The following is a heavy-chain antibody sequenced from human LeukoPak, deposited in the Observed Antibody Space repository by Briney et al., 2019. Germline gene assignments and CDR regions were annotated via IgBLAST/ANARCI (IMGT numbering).Heavy chain of an antibody. J-gene: IGHJ4*02. CDR2: IYYSGST. CDR1: GGSISSGDYY. V-gene: IGHV4-30-4*01. D-gene: IGHD6-19*01. CDR3: ARDSPQWLAFDY. Sequence: PSETLSLTCTVSGGSISSGDYYWSWIRQPPGKGLEWIGYIYYSGSTYYNPSLKSRVTISVDTSKNQFSLKLSSVTAADTAVYYCARDSPQWLAFDYWGQGTLVTVSS.